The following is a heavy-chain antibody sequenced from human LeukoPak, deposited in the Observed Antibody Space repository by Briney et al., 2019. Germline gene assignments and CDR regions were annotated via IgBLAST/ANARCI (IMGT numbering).Heavy chain of an antibody. CDR3: ARVPASGWPSPDY. V-gene: IGHV4-34*01. CDR1: GGSISSYY. Sequence: SETLSLTCTVSGGSISSYYWSWIRQPPGKGLEWIGEINDSESTNYNPSLTSRVTISVDTSKNQFSLKLTSVTAADTAVYYCARVPASGWPSPDYWGQGTLVTVSS. CDR2: INDSEST. J-gene: IGHJ4*02. D-gene: IGHD6-25*01.